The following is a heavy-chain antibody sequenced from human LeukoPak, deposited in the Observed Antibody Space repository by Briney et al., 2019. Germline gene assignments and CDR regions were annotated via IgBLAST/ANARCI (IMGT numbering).Heavy chain of an antibody. J-gene: IGHJ4*02. Sequence: GGSLRLSCAASWFTVSSNYMSWVRQAPGKGLEWVSVIYSGGSTYYADSVKGRFTISRDNSKNTLYLQMNSLRAEDTAVYYCAREYGSGTGDYWGQGTLVTVSS. CDR1: WFTVSSNY. CDR2: IYSGGST. V-gene: IGHV3-53*01. D-gene: IGHD3-10*01. CDR3: AREYGSGTGDY.